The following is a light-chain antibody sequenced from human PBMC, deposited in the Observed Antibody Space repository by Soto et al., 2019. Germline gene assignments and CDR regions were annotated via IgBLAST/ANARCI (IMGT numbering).Light chain of an antibody. V-gene: IGLV2-14*01. CDR2: DVS. CDR1: SSDVGGYNY. Sequence: QSALTQPASVSGSPGQSITISCTGTSSDVGGYNYVSWYQQHPGKAPKLIIYDVSNRPSGVSNRFSGSKSGNPASLTISGLQAEDEADYYCSSYTSSRTLDVVFGGGTKLTVL. CDR3: SSYTSSRTLDVV. J-gene: IGLJ2*01.